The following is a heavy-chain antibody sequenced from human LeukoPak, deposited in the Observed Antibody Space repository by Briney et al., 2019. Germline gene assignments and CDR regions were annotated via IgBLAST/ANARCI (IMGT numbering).Heavy chain of an antibody. Sequence: PSETLSLTCTVSGGSMSGYYWSWIRQPPGKGLEWIGYIYDSGSTNYNPSLKSRVTISVDTSKNQFSLQLSSVTAADTAVYYCARRGSGGRSFDYWGQGTLVTVSS. D-gene: IGHD3-10*01. CDR2: IYDSGST. CDR1: GGSMSGYY. V-gene: IGHV4-59*08. CDR3: ARRGSGGRSFDY. J-gene: IGHJ4*02.